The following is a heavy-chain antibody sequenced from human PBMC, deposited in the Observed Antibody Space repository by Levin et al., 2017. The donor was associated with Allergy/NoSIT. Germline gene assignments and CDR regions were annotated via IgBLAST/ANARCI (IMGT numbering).Heavy chain of an antibody. Sequence: QPGGSLRLSCTTSGFTFGDYAMTWFRQAPGKGLEWVSLIRSKDYGGTTEYAASVKGRFTISRDDSKSIAYLQMNSLKTEDTAVYYCTRGHTFYDGSGYRRQNFDYWGQGTLVTVSS. V-gene: IGHV3-49*03. D-gene: IGHD3-22*01. CDR3: TRGHTFYDGSGYRRQNFDY. CDR1: GFTFGDYA. J-gene: IGHJ4*02. CDR2: IRSKDYGGTT.